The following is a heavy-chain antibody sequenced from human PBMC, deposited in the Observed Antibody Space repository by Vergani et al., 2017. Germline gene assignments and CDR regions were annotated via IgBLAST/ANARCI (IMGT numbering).Heavy chain of an antibody. D-gene: IGHD2-2*01. CDR1: GYTFTSYY. Sequence: QVQLVQSGAEVKKPGASVKVSCKASGYTFTSYYMHWVRQAPGQGLEWMGIINPSGGSTSYAQKFQGRVTMTRDTSTSTVYMELSSLRSEDTAVYYCARGYCSSTSCSAGDTFDYWGQGTLVTVSS. CDR2: INPSGGST. J-gene: IGHJ4*02. CDR3: ARGYCSSTSCSAGDTFDY. V-gene: IGHV1-46*01.